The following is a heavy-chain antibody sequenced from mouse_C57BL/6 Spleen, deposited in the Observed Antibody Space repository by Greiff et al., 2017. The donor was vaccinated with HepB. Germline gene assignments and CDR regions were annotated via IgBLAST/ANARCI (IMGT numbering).Heavy chain of an antibody. J-gene: IGHJ4*01. CDR1: GYTFTSYW. D-gene: IGHD1-1*01. Sequence: VQLQQPGAELVKPGASVKLSCKASGYTFTSYWMHWVKQRPGQGLEWIGMIHPNSGSTNYNEKFKSKATLTVDKSSSTAYMQLSSLTSEDSAFYYCARDPDYYGSSYDYYAMDYWGQGTSVTVSS. CDR2: IHPNSGST. CDR3: ARDPDYYGSSYDYYAMDY. V-gene: IGHV1-64*01.